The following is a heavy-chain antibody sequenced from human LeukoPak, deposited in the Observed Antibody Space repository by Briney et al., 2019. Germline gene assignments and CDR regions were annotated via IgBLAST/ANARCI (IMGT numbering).Heavy chain of an antibody. V-gene: IGHV3-23*01. J-gene: IGHJ5*02. Sequence: GGSPRLSCVASGFTFSAYGMSWVRQAPGKGLEWVSGIGTTAKYYADSVKGRFTISRDNSRNTLYLQMNSLRAEDTAIYYCTKAPAGPEYSDNWRFGYNWFDPWGQGTLVTVSS. CDR3: TKAPAGPEYSDNWRFGYNWFDP. CDR1: GFTFSAYG. CDR2: IGTTAK. D-gene: IGHD5-12*01.